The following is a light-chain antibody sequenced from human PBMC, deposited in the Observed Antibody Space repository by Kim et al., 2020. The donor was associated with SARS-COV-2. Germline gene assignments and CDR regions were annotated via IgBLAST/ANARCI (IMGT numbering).Light chain of an antibody. J-gene: IGLJ1*01. V-gene: IGLV2-23*02. CDR2: EVT. CDR1: SSDVWNYNL. CDR3: CSYTGRSTFYV. Sequence: QSITTACTGTSSDVWNYNLVSWYQQHPAKDPKRMIYEVTKRPSGVSNRFSGSKSGNTASLTISGLQAEDEGDYYCCSYTGRSTFYVFGSGTKVTVL.